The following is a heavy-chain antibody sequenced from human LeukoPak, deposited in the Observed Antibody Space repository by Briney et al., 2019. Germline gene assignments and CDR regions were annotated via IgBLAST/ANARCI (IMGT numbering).Heavy chain of an antibody. CDR1: EFTFRSYT. J-gene: IGHJ4*02. CDR3: ARSGGRLLNYYFDY. D-gene: IGHD1-14*01. CDR2: ISSTSSVI. Sequence: GESLRLSCAASEFTFRSYTMNWVRQAPGKGLEWISSISSTSSVIYYADSLKGRFTVSRDNAKNSLYLQMNSLRVEDTAVYYCARSGGRLLNYYFDYWGQGTLVTVS. V-gene: IGHV3-21*01.